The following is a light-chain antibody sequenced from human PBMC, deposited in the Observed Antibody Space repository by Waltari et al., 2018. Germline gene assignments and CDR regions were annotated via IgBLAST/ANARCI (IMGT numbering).Light chain of an antibody. CDR3: QSYDTNIRV. J-gene: IGLJ3*02. V-gene: IGLV6-57*01. Sequence: YQQRPGSSPSMIIYEDNKRPSGVPERFSGSIDSSSNSASLTISGLKTEDEADYYCQSYDTNIRVFGGGTKLTVL. CDR2: EDN.